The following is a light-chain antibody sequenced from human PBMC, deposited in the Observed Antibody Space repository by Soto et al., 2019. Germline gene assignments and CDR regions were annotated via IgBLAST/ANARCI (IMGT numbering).Light chain of an antibody. J-gene: IGKJ1*01. Sequence: EVVLTQSPGTLSLSAGERATLSCRASQSVSSSYLAWYQQKPGQAPRLLIYGASSSATDIPDRITGSGSGTDFTLTISRLEPEDFAVYYCQHYGSTPWTFGQGTKVEIK. V-gene: IGKV3-20*01. CDR1: QSVSSSY. CDR2: GAS. CDR3: QHYGSTPWT.